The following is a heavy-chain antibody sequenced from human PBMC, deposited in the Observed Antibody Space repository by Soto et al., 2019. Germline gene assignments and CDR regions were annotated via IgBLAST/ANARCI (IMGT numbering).Heavy chain of an antibody. CDR2: MDYSGST. V-gene: IGHV4-39*01. Sequence: QLQLQESGPGLVKPSETLSLTCTVSGGSISSSSYYWGWIRQPTGKGLEWIGSMDYSGSTSYTPSLKSRVTISVDTSKNQFSLKLSSVTATDTAVYYCARHSSSWYVGWYFDRWGRGTLVTVSS. CDR3: ARHSSSWYVGWYFDR. CDR1: GGSISSSSYY. D-gene: IGHD6-13*01. J-gene: IGHJ2*01.